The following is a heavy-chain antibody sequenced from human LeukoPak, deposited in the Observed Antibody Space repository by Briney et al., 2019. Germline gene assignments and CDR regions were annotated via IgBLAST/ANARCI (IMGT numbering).Heavy chain of an antibody. CDR2: IRYDGSNK. D-gene: IGHD3-10*01. CDR1: GFTFSSYG. V-gene: IGHV3-30*02. CDR3: AKDPYYYGSGYYFDY. J-gene: IGHJ4*02. Sequence: PGGSLRLSCAASGFTFSSYGMPWVRQAPGKGLEWVAFIRYDGSNKCYADSVKGRFTISRDNSKNTLYLQMNSLRAEDTAVYYCAKDPYYYGSGYYFDYWGQGTLVTVSS.